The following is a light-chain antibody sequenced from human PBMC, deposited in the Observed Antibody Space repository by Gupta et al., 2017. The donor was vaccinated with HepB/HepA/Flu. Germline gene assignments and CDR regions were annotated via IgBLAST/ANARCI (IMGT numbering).Light chain of an antibody. Sequence: ETVVTQSPDTLSVSPGERATLSCRTSQAVRHRVPWYQQTPDQSPRLLMYGASTRASGVPARFSGSWSGTEFTLTISSQHAKEFTLYYCLQYNQGWTFGQGTKVEIK. J-gene: IGKJ1*01. CDR3: LQYNQGWT. V-gene: IGKV3-15*01. CDR1: QAVRHR. CDR2: GAS.